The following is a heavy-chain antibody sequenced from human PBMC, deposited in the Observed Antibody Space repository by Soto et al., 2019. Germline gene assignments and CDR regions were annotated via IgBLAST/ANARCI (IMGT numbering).Heavy chain of an antibody. V-gene: IGHV1-69*08. D-gene: IGHD2-15*01. CDR1: GGTFSSYT. J-gene: IGHJ4*02. CDR2: IIPILGIA. CDR3: AREDCSGGSCYPTPYYFDY. Sequence: QVQLVQSGAEVKKPGSSVKVSCKASGGTFSSYTISWVRQAPGQGLEWMGRIIPILGIANYAQKFQGRVTIPADKATSTAYMELSSLRSEDTAVYYCAREDCSGGSCYPTPYYFDYWGQGTLVTVSS.